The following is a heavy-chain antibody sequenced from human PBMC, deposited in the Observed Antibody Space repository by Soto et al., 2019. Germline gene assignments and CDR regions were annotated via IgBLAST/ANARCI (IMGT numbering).Heavy chain of an antibody. CDR1: GGTFSSYA. D-gene: IGHD3-9*01. Sequence: ASVKVSCKASGGTFSSYAISWVRQAPGQGLEWMGGIIPIFGTANYAQKFQGRVTITADESTSTAYMELSSLRSEDTAVYYCARNRLDYDILTGFDYWGQGTLVTVSS. CDR3: ARNRLDYDILTGFDY. J-gene: IGHJ4*02. V-gene: IGHV1-69*13. CDR2: IIPIFGTA.